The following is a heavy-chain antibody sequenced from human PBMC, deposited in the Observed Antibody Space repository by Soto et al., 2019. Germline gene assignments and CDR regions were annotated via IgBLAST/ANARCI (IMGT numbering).Heavy chain of an antibody. V-gene: IGHV1-69*01. CDR2: IIPIFGTA. CDR3: ARDGGLPAAMLRGAFDI. D-gene: IGHD2-2*01. J-gene: IGHJ3*02. Sequence: QVQLVESGAEVKKPGSSVKVSCKASGGTFSSYAISWVRQAPGQGLEWMGGIIPIFGTANYAQKFQGRVTITADESTSTAYMELSSLRSEDTAVYYCARDGGLPAAMLRGAFDIWGQGTMVTVSS. CDR1: GGTFSSYA.